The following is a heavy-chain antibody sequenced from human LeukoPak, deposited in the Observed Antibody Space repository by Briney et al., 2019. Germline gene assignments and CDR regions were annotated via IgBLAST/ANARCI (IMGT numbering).Heavy chain of an antibody. CDR2: ISDSAGGT. Sequence: GGSLRLSCAVSGITLSNYGMSWVRQAPGKGLEWVAGISDSAGGTNYADSVKGRFTIFRDNPKNTLYLQMNSLRVGDTAVYFCAKRGVVIRVILVGFHKEAYYFDSWGQGALVTVSS. J-gene: IGHJ4*02. V-gene: IGHV3-23*01. D-gene: IGHD3-22*01. CDR3: AKRGVVIRVILVGFHKEAYYFDS. CDR1: GITLSNYG.